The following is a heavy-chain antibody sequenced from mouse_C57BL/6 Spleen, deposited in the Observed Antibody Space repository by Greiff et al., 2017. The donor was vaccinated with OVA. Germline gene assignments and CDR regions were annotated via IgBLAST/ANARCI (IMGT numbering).Heavy chain of an antibody. D-gene: IGHD1-1*01. CDR2: INPYNGGT. J-gene: IGHJ1*03. CDR3: ARGGRGRYFDV. Sequence: EVQLQQSGPVLVKPGASVKMSCKASGYTFTDYYMNWVKQSHGKSLEWIGVINPYNGGTSYNQQFKGKATLTVDTSSSTAYMELNSLTSEDSAVYYCARGGRGRYFDVWGTGTTVTVSS. V-gene: IGHV1-19*01. CDR1: GYTFTDYY.